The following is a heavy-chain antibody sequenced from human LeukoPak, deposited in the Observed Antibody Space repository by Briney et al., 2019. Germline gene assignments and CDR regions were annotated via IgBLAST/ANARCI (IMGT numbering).Heavy chain of an antibody. CDR1: GVSFGSYS. CDR2: ISSSSIYI. CDR3: ARSWYYDSGGYPSGAFDI. Sequence: GGSLRLSCAASGVSFGSYSMNWVRQAPGKGLEWVSFISSSSIYIYYADSVKGRFTISRDNAKNSLHLQMNSLRAEDTAVYYCARSWYYDSGGYPSGAFDIWGQGTMVTVSS. D-gene: IGHD3-22*01. V-gene: IGHV3-21*01. J-gene: IGHJ3*02.